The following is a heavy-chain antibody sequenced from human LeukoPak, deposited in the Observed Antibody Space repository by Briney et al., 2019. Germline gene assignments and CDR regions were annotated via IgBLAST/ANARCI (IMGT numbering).Heavy chain of an antibody. CDR3: ARDRGKDYFGD. J-gene: IGHJ4*02. V-gene: IGHV3-30*02. CDR1: GLTFTNHG. CDR2: VRNDGFDT. Sequence: GGSLRLSCVTSGLTFTNHGFHWLRQAAGKGLEWVAFVRNDGFDTYHSNSVKGRFSISRDDSRNTVYLQMNSLTAEDTAQYYCARDRGKDYFGDWGQGTQVTVSS. D-gene: IGHD4-23*01.